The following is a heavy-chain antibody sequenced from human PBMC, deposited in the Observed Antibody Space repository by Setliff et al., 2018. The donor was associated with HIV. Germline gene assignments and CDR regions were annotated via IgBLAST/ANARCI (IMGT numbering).Heavy chain of an antibody. CDR1: GGSISSHY. V-gene: IGHV4-59*11. Sequence: PSETLSLTCTVSGGSISSHYWSWIRQPPGKGLEWIGRIYYSGSTNYNPSLKSRVTISVDTSKNQFSLKLSSVTAADTAVYYCARGIAVAGTTYFQHWGQGTLVTVSS. CDR3: ARGIAVAGTTYFQH. D-gene: IGHD6-19*01. J-gene: IGHJ1*01. CDR2: IYYSGST.